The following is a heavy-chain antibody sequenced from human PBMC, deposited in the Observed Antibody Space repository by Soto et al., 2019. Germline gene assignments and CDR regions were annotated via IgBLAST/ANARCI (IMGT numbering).Heavy chain of an antibody. D-gene: IGHD1-26*01. Sequence: SETLSLTCTVSGDSISSGGYYWSWIRQHPGKGLERIGYIYYSGTTYYNPSLESRVSISADTSENQFSLKVKSVTVADTAVYYCASTYYTGDSGPYDYWGQGTLVT. CDR2: IYYSGTT. V-gene: IGHV4-31*03. CDR3: ASTYYTGDSGPYDY. J-gene: IGHJ4*02. CDR1: GDSISSGGYY.